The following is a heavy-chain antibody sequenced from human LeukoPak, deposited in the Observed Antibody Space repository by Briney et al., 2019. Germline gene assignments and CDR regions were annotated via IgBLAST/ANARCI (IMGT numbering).Heavy chain of an antibody. J-gene: IGHJ4*02. CDR1: GFTFSSYA. D-gene: IGHD3-10*01. CDR2: ISGSGGST. Sequence: GGSLRLSCAASGFTFSSYAMSWVRQAPGKGLEWVSAISGSGGSTYCADSVKGRFTISRDNSKNTLYLQMNSLRAEDTAVYYCAKVVWFGELLMGGFDYWGQGTLVTVSS. V-gene: IGHV3-23*01. CDR3: AKVVWFGELLMGGFDY.